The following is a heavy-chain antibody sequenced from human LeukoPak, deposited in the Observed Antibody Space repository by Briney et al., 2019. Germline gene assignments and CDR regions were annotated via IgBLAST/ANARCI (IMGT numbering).Heavy chain of an antibody. CDR2: ISGSGGST. CDR1: GFTFSSYD. Sequence: GGSLRLSCAASGFTFSSYDMSWVRQAPGKGLEWVSAISGSGGSTYYADSVKGRFTISRNNSKNTLYMQLNSLRAEDTAVYYCAKGSQYFDYWGQGTLVTVSS. V-gene: IGHV3-23*01. CDR3: AKGSQYFDY. J-gene: IGHJ4*02.